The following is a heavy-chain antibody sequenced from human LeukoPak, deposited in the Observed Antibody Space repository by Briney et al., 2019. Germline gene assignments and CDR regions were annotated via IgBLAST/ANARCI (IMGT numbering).Heavy chain of an antibody. V-gene: IGHV3-23*01. Sequence: GGSLRLXCAASGFTFSSYAMSWVRQAPGKGLESVSAISGSGGSTYYADSVKGRFTISRDNSKNTLHLQMNSLRAEDTAVYYCAKDWDSGSSTFDYWGQGTLVTVSS. D-gene: IGHD1-26*01. CDR2: ISGSGGST. J-gene: IGHJ4*02. CDR1: GFTFSSYA. CDR3: AKDWDSGSSTFDY.